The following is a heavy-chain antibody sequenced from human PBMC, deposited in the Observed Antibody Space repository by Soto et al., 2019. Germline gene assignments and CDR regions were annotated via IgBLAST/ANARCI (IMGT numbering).Heavy chain of an antibody. CDR2: IYYSGST. D-gene: IGHD5-12*01. V-gene: IGHV4-31*02. CDR3: AREGRGDIVATENNYYYYYYMDV. CDR1: GGSGSSGGYY. Sequence: SETLSLTCTVSGGSGSSGGYYWSWIRQHPGKGLEWIGYIYYSGSTYYNPSLKSRVTISVDTSKNQFSLKLSSVTAADTAVYYCAREGRGDIVATENNYYYYYYMDVWGKGTTVTVSS. J-gene: IGHJ6*03.